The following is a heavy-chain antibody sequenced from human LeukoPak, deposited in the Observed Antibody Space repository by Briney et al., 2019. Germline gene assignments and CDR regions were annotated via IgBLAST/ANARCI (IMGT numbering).Heavy chain of an antibody. D-gene: IGHD6-13*01. CDR3: ARVEEAAAFNP. CDR2: ISSSSSTI. J-gene: IGHJ5*02. CDR1: GFTFSSYS. Sequence: GGSLRLSCAASGFTFSSYSMNWVRQAPGKGLEWVSYISSSSSTIYYADSVKGRFTISRDNSKNTLYLQMNSLRAEDTAVYYCARVEEAAAFNPWGQGTLVTVSS. V-gene: IGHV3-48*01.